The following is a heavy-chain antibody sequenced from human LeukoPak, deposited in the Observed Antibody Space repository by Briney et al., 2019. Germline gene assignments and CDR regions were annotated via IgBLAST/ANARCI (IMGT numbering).Heavy chain of an antibody. CDR3: ARGEPRYSSGWYFNWFDP. V-gene: IGHV4-34*01. J-gene: IGHJ5*02. Sequence: SETLSLTCAVYGGSLSGYYWSWIRQPPGKGLEWIGEINHSGSTDYNPSLKSRVTISVDTSKNQFSLKLSSVTAADTAVYYCARGEPRYSSGWYFNWFDPRGQGTLVTVSS. D-gene: IGHD6-19*01. CDR1: GGSLSGYY. CDR2: INHSGST.